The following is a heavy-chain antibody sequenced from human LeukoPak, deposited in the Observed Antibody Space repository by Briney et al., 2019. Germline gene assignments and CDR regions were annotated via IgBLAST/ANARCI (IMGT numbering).Heavy chain of an antibody. V-gene: IGHV4-59*08. CDR1: GGSISSYY. D-gene: IGHD1-26*01. CDR3: ARSIVGATTFNY. CDR2: IYYSGST. J-gene: IGHJ4*02. Sequence: SETLSLTCTVSGGSISSYYWSWIRQPPGKGLEWIGYIYYSGSTNNNPSLKSRITIAVDTSKNQFSLKLSSVTAADTAVYYCARSIVGATTFNYWGQGTLVTVSS.